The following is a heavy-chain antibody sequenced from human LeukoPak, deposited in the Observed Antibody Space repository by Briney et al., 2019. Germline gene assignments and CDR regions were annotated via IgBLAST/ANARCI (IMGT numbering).Heavy chain of an antibody. J-gene: IGHJ5*02. CDR2: INSDGSST. Sequence: GGSLRLSCAASGFTVSSNYMSWVRQAPGKGLVWVSRINSDGSSTSYADSVKGRFTISRDNAKNTLYLQMNSLRAEDTAVYYCALSSGWYGGLDPWGQGTLVTVSS. CDR3: ALSSGWYGGLDP. V-gene: IGHV3-74*01. CDR1: GFTVSSNY. D-gene: IGHD6-19*01.